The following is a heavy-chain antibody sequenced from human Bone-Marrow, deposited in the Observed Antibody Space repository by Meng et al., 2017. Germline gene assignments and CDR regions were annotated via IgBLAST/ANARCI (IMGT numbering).Heavy chain of an antibody. CDR1: DGSISSGDYY. CDR3: ASSMTTVTAEIDY. J-gene: IGHJ4*02. V-gene: IGHV4-30-4*01. D-gene: IGHD4-17*01. CDR2: IYYSGST. Sequence: QVQLQESGPGLVKPSQTLSLTCTVSDGSISSGDYYWSWIRQPPGKGLEWIGYIYYSGSTYYNPSLKSRVTISVDTSKNQFSLKLSSVTAADTAVYYCASSMTTVTAEIDYWGQGTLVTVSS.